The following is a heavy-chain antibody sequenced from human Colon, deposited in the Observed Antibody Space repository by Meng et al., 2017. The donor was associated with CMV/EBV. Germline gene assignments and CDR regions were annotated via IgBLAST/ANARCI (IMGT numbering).Heavy chain of an antibody. D-gene: IGHD1-14*01. Sequence: GPGGEAGGGSVKPGGSLSLACVTSGFPFSNVWMSWVRQAPGKGLEWVGRIARKTDGGTADYAAPVKGRFTISRDDSKTTLYLQMNSLRSEDTAVYYCTTAYGRGTGDYWGQGTLVTVSS. V-gene: IGHV3-15*04. CDR2: IARKTDGGTA. J-gene: IGHJ4*02. CDR1: GFPFSNVW. CDR3: TTAYGRGTGDY.